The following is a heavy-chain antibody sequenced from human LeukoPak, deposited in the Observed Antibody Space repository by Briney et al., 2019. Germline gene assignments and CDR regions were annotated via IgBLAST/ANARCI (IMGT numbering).Heavy chain of an antibody. CDR3: ARDPKPIAVAGYTNYFDY. CDR1: GYTFTSYF. Sequence: ASVKVSFKASGYTFTSYFIHWVRQAPGQGLEWMGIINPSGGSTNYAQKFQGRVTITADKSTSTAYMELSSLRSEDTAVYYCARDPKPIAVAGYTNYFDYWGQGTLVTVSS. V-gene: IGHV1-46*01. CDR2: INPSGGST. J-gene: IGHJ4*02. D-gene: IGHD6-19*01.